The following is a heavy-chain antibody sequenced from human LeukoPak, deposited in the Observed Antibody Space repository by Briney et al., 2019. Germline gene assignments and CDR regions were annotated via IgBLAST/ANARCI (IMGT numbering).Heavy chain of an antibody. V-gene: IGHV3-23*01. CDR3: AKGGARYNWFDP. J-gene: IGHJ5*02. CDR1: GFTLISYA. Sequence: PGGSLRLSCAASGFTLISYAMSWVRQAPGKGLEWVSAISGSGGSTYYADSVKGRFTISRDNSKNTLYLQMNSLRAEDTAVYYCAKGGARYNWFDPWGQGTLVTVSS. CDR2: ISGSGGST. D-gene: IGHD3-16*01.